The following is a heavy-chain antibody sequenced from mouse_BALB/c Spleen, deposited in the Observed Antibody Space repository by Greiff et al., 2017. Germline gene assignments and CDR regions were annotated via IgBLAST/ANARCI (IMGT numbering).Heavy chain of an antibody. V-gene: IGHV3-2*02. CDR1: GYSITSDYA. CDR2: ISYSGST. Sequence: EVQLVESGPGLVKPSQSLSLTCTVTGYSITSDYAWNWIRQFPGNKLEWMGYISYSGSTSYNPSLKSRISITRDTSKNQFFLQLNSVTTEDTATYYCARIPFYYYGSSSGYAMDYWGQGTSVTVSS. J-gene: IGHJ4*01. CDR3: ARIPFYYYGSSSGYAMDY. D-gene: IGHD1-1*01.